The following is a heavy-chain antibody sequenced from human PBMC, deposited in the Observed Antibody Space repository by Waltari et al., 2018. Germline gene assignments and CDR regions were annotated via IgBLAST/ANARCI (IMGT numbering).Heavy chain of an antibody. CDR1: GHPFSPYY. CDR2: INPRNGET. Sequence: LVQSGAEVKKPGAPVRVSCTTSGHPFSPYYIPWVRQAPGQGLEWMGWINPRNGETKYTQKFHGRVTMTRDTSINTAYMELSSLIFDDTAVYYCAREGSHLTTVNDYWGQGTLVIVSS. D-gene: IGHD4-4*01. V-gene: IGHV1-2*02. J-gene: IGHJ4*02. CDR3: AREGSHLTTVNDY.